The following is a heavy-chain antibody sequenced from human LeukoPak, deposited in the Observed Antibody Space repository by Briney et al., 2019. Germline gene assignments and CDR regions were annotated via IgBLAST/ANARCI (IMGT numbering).Heavy chain of an antibody. CDR1: GFTFSSYW. Sequence: GGSLRLSCAASGFTFSSYWMHWVRQVPGKGLLWVSRINTDGSVTNYADSVKGRFTISRDNTKNTLYLQMDSLRGEDTAVYYCSRDLRGPRDYWGQGTLVTASS. J-gene: IGHJ4*02. D-gene: IGHD3-10*01. CDR3: SRDLRGPRDY. V-gene: IGHV3-74*01. CDR2: INTDGSVT.